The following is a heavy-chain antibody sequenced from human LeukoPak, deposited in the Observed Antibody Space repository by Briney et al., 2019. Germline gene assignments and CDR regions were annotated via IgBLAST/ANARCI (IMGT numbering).Heavy chain of an antibody. CDR2: INHSGST. Sequence: PSETLSLTCAVYGGSFSGYYWSWIRQPPGKGLEWIGEINHSGSTNYNPSLKSRVTISVDTSKNQFSLKLSSVTAADTAVYYCARIWRDVVVTAIQYGYYYYYYMDVWGKGTTVTVSS. CDR3: ARIWRDVVVTAIQYGYYYYYYMDV. J-gene: IGHJ6*03. CDR1: GGSFSGYY. V-gene: IGHV4-34*01. D-gene: IGHD2-21*02.